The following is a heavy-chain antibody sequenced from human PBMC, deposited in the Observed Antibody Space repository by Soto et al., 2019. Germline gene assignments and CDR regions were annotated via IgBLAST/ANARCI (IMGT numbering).Heavy chain of an antibody. CDR1: GYTFTSYY. CDR3: ARDRNGGSSWYLDAFDI. CDR2: INTSGGSK. D-gene: IGHD6-13*01. Sequence: GASVKVSCKPSGYTFTSYYMHWVRQAPGQGLEWMGIINTSGGSKSYAQKFQSRVTMTRDTTTSTVYMELSSLRTEDTSVYYCARDRNGGSSWYLDAFDIWGQGTMVTVSS. V-gene: IGHV1-46*03. J-gene: IGHJ3*02.